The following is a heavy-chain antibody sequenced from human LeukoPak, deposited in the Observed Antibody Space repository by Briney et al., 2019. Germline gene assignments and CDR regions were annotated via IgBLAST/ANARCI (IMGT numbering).Heavy chain of an antibody. J-gene: IGHJ4*02. CDR1: GGSLSSYY. V-gene: IGHV4-59*01. CDR3: ARRGSGWFFDY. CDR2: IYYSGST. Sequence: PSETLSLTCTVSGGSLSSYYWSWIRQPPGTGLEWIGYIYYSGSTNYNPSLKSRVTISVDTSKNQFSLKLSSVTAADTAVYYCARRGSGWFFDYWGQGTLVTVSS. D-gene: IGHD6-19*01.